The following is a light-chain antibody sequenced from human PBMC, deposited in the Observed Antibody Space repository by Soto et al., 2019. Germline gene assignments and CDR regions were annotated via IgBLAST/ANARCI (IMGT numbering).Light chain of an antibody. J-gene: IGLJ1*01. CDR1: SSDVGGHNY. CDR2: EVS. V-gene: IGLV2-14*01. Sequence: QSALTQPASVSGSPGQSITISCTGTSSDVGGHNYVSWYQQHPGKAPKLLICEVSNRPSGVSNRFSGYKSGNTASLTIYGLQPEDEADYYCSSYTTSTHYVFGTGTKLTVL. CDR3: SSYTTSTHYV.